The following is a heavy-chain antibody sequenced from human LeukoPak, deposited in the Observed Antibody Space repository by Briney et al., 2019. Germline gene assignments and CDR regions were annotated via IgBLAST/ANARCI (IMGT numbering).Heavy chain of an antibody. CDR3: ARDLKMATSGGGYYYYYGMDV. CDR2: ISSSSSHI. Sequence: GGSLRLSCAASGLTFSRYSMNWVRQAPGKGLEWVSSISSSSSHIYYADSVKGRFTTSRDNAKSSLYLQMNSLRAEDTAVYYCARDLKMATSGGGYYYYYGMDVWGQGTTVTVSS. CDR1: GLTFSRYS. J-gene: IGHJ6*02. D-gene: IGHD5-24*01. V-gene: IGHV3-21*01.